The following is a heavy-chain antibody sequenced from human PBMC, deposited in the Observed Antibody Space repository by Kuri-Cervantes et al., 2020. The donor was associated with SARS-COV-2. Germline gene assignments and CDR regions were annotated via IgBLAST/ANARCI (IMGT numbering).Heavy chain of an antibody. Sequence: GGSLRLSCEVSGFLFSASAIHWVRQGSGKGLEWVGRVRGKANNYATAYAASVKGRFTISRDNAKNSLYLQMNSLRAEDTAVYYCASELGENAFDIWGQGTMVTVSS. D-gene: IGHD7-27*01. V-gene: IGHV3-73*01. CDR3: ASELGENAFDI. CDR1: GFLFSASA. CDR2: VRGKANNYAT. J-gene: IGHJ3*02.